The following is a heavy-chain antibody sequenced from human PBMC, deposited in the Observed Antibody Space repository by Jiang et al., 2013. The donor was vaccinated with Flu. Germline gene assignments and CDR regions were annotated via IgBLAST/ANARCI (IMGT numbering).Heavy chain of an antibody. V-gene: IGHV3-21*01. Sequence: SDSDSYINYADSVRAGFTIYRDNAKNSLFLQMNSLRAEDTAVYYCARDHCSGGSCYSLNYYYYGMDVWGQGTAVTVSS. D-gene: IGHD2-15*01. J-gene: IGHJ6*02. CDR3: ARDHCSGGSCYSLNYYYYGMDV. CDR2: SDSDSYI.